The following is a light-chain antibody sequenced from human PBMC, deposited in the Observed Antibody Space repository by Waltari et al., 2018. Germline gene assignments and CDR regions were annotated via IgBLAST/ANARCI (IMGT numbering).Light chain of an antibody. CDR3: MQALHTPPA. Sequence: DTVMTQSPLSLTVTPGEPASISCGSSQSLLHSNGYNYLDWYLQKPGQPPQLLIYLGSARASGVPDRFSGSGSGTDFTLKISSVEAEDIGVYYCMQALHTPPAFGQGTRVEI. V-gene: IGKV2-28*01. CDR1: QSLLHSNGYNY. CDR2: LGS. J-gene: IGKJ1*01.